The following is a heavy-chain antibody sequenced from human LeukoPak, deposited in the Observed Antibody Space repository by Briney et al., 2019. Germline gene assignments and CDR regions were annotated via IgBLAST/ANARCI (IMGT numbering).Heavy chain of an antibody. Sequence: GESLKISCKGSGYSFTSYWIGWARQMPGKGLEWMGIIYPGGSDTRYSPSFQGQVTISADKSISTAYLQWSSLKASGTAMYYCARRPYSYGLGGFDYWGQETLVTVSS. J-gene: IGHJ4*02. CDR1: GYSFTSYW. V-gene: IGHV5-51*01. D-gene: IGHD5-18*01. CDR2: IYPGGSDT. CDR3: ARRPYSYGLGGFDY.